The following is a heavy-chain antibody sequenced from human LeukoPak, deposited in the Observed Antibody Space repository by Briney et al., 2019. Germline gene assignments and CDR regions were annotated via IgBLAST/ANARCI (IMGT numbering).Heavy chain of an antibody. CDR1: GGSFSPAH. Sequence: SETLSLTCTFSGGSFSPAHWSWIRQPPGKGLEWIGVICDKGHTDYNPSLKSRVTISVDTAKRQFSLKLTSLAAADTAVYYCATGRDPYKTGHWGQGTLVTVSS. J-gene: IGHJ4*02. CDR2: ICDKGHT. D-gene: IGHD3-10*01. V-gene: IGHV4-59*01. CDR3: ATGRDPYKTGH.